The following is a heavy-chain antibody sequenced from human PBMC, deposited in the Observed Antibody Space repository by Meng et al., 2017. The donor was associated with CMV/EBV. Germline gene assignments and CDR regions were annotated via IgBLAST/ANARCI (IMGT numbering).Heavy chain of an antibody. CDR1: CNFSENY. D-gene: IGHD5-12*01. J-gene: IGHJ4*02. Sequence: CNFSENYMDWVREAQGEGVEWVGRIKNKANSYAAEYAASVKGRFTISRDDLKSSLYLQMNSLKTEDTAVYYCVRIKLGPTTRAFDYWGQGTLVTVSS. V-gene: IGHV3-72*01. CDR3: VRIKLGPTTRAFDY. CDR2: IKNKANSYAA.